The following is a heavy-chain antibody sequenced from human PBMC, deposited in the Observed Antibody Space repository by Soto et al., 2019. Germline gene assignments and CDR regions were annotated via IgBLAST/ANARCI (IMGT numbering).Heavy chain of an antibody. Sequence: EVQLLESGGGLVQPGGSLRLSCAASGFTFSSSVMSWVRQAPGKGLEWVSAISGSGGTTYYADSVKGRFTISRDNSKNTLYLQMNSLRVEDTAVYYCAKDRGVSGRCDYWGQGTLVTVSS. D-gene: IGHD1-26*01. J-gene: IGHJ4*02. CDR2: ISGSGGTT. CDR1: GFTFSSSV. CDR3: AKDRGVSGRCDY. V-gene: IGHV3-23*01.